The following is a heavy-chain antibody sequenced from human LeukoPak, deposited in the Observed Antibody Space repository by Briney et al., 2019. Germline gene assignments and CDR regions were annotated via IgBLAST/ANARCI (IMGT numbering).Heavy chain of an antibody. CDR2: SGRGDAGI. CDR3: AKDRGSGWYFDY. Sequence: GGSLRLPCEGSGFTSITYGMSWARQAPGKGREWVYTSGRGDAGIYYADSVYDRFTISSDKSKNTLYLQMNSMRVEDTAVYYCAKDRGSGWYFDYWGQGTLVTVSS. D-gene: IGHD6-19*01. V-gene: IGHV3-23*01. J-gene: IGHJ4*02. CDR1: GFTSITYG.